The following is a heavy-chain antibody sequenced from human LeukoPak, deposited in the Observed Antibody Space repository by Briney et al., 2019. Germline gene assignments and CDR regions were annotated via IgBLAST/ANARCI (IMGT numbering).Heavy chain of an antibody. D-gene: IGHD2-2*01. Sequence: SESMSLTCTVSGGSIRSDYWSWIRQPPGKGLEWIGYIYYSGTTNSGSTTYNPSLKSRVTISVDTSKSQVSLRVNSVTAADTAVYYCARGRTYATRFGYWGRGTLVTV. V-gene: IGHV4-59*01. J-gene: IGHJ4*02. CDR1: GGSIRSDY. CDR2: IYYSGTTNSGST. CDR3: ARGRTYATRFGY.